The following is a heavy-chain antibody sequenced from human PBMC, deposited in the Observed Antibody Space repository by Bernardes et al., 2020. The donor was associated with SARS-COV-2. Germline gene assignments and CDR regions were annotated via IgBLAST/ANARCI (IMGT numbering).Heavy chain of an antibody. Sequence: SETLSLTCTVTGDSINSGSYFWSWLRQRHGKGREWIGYIFHSGRTFNNPSLERRLNISIDLSRNQFSLNLASVTAADTAVYYCATYGAKGAFDIWGQGTMVTVSS. D-gene: IGHD4-17*01. CDR1: GDSINSGSYF. V-gene: IGHV4-30-4*01. CDR2: IFHSGRT. J-gene: IGHJ3*02. CDR3: ATYGAKGAFDI.